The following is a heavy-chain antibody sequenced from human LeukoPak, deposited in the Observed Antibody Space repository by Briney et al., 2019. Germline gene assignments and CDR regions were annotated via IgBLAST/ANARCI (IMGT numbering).Heavy chain of an antibody. Sequence: GASVKVSCKASGYTFTGYYMHWVRQAPGQGLEWMGWINPNSGGTNYAQKFQGRVTMTRDTSISTAYMELSSLRSEDTAVYYCARAAVAGYYYYYYYMDVWGKGTTVTISS. D-gene: IGHD6-19*01. CDR1: GYTFTGYY. CDR2: INPNSGGT. CDR3: ARAAVAGYYYYYYYMDV. V-gene: IGHV1-2*02. J-gene: IGHJ6*03.